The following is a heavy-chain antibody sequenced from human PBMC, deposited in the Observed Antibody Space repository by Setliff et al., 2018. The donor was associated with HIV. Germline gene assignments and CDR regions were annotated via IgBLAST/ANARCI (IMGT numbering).Heavy chain of an antibody. D-gene: IGHD1-26*01. J-gene: IGHJ4*02. Sequence: PSETLSLTCTVSGGSISSHYWSWIRQPPGKGLEWIGSIYYSGSTNYNPSLKSRVTISQDTSKNQFSLRLNSVTAADTAVYYCATYSAGEGGRGYWGQGRLVTVSS. V-gene: IGHV4-59*11. CDR1: GGSISSHY. CDR3: ATYSAGEGGRGY. CDR2: IYYSGST.